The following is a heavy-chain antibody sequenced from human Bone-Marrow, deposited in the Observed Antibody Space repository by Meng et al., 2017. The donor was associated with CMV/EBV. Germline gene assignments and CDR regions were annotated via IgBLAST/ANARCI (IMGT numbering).Heavy chain of an antibody. J-gene: IGHJ6*02. Sequence: GESLKISCAASGFTFSSYSMNWVRQAPGKGLEWVSSISSSSSYIYYADSVKGRFTISRDNAKNSLYLQMNSLRAEATAVYYCARGGVRDDFWSGYYSLRGGMDVWGQGTTVTVSS. CDR3: ARGGVRDDFWSGYYSLRGGMDV. CDR2: ISSSSSYI. CDR1: GFTFSSYS. D-gene: IGHD3-3*01. V-gene: IGHV3-21*01.